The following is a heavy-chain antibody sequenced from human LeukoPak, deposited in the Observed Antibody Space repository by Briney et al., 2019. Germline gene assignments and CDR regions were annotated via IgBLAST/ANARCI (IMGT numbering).Heavy chain of an antibody. CDR2: ISPSGGGT. Sequence: GGSLRLSCAASGFTFDDYGMSWVRQAPGKGLEWVSGISPSGGGTYYADSVKGRFTISRDDSKKTLSLQMNSLRAEDTAVYYCARDLGQYYDTSDNWFDPWGQGTLVTVSS. J-gene: IGHJ5*02. CDR1: GFTFDDYG. D-gene: IGHD3-22*01. CDR3: ARDLGQYYDTSDNWFDP. V-gene: IGHV3-23*01.